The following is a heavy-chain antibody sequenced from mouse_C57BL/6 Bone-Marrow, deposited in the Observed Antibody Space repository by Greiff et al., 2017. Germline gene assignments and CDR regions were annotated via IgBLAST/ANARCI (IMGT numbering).Heavy chain of an antibody. CDR2: IDPEDGET. CDR1: GFNIKDYY. Sequence: VQLQQSGAELVKPGASVKLSCTASGFNIKDYYMHWVKQRTEQGLEWIGRIDPEDGETKYAPTFQGKATITADTSSNTAYLQLSSLTSEDTAVYYCASGGNYGFAYWGQGTLVTVSA. V-gene: IGHV14-2*01. CDR3: ASGGNYGFAY. J-gene: IGHJ3*01. D-gene: IGHD2-1*01.